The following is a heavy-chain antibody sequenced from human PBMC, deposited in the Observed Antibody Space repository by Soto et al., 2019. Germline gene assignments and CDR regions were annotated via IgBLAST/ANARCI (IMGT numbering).Heavy chain of an antibody. CDR1: PFSFSDIS. Sequence: PGGALRHSSAVSPFSFSDISMNWFRQAPGKGLEWVSFIDRTGSPTYYSDSVKGRFTVSKDISKKTVYLQMNSLRVEDTAIYYCAKDRVSDGIYSSDYWGRGVLVTVSS. CDR3: AKDRVSDGIYSSDY. CDR2: IDRTGSPT. V-gene: IGHV3-23*05. J-gene: IGHJ4*02. D-gene: IGHD2-15*01.